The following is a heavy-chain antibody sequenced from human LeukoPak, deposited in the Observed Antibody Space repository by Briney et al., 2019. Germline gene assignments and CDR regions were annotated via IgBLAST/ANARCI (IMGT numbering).Heavy chain of an antibody. J-gene: IGHJ3*02. CDR3: ARGLRYFDRRGAFDI. CDR2: INHSGST. V-gene: IGHV4-34*01. Sequence: SETLSLTCAVYGGSFSGYYWSWIRQPPGKGLEWIGEINHSGSTNCNPSLKSRVTISVDTSKNQFSLKLSSVTAADTAAYYCARGLRYFDRRGAFDIWGQGTMVTVSS. D-gene: IGHD3-9*01. CDR1: GGSFSGYY.